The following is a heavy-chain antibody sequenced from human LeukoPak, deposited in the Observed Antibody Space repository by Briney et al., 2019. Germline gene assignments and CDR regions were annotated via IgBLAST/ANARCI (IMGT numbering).Heavy chain of an antibody. CDR1: GFTFSSYA. CDR3: ARYYDFWSGSTGDAFDI. J-gene: IGHJ3*02. D-gene: IGHD3-3*01. Sequence: GGSLRLSCAASGFTFSSYAMSWVRQAPGKGLEWVSSISSSSSYIYYADSVKGRFTISRDNAKNSLYLQMNSLRAEDTAVYYCARYYDFWSGSTGDAFDIWGQGTMVTVSS. CDR2: ISSSSSYI. V-gene: IGHV3-21*01.